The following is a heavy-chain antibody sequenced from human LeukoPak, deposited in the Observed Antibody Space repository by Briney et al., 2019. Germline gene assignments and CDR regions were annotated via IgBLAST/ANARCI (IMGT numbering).Heavy chain of an antibody. Sequence: GGSLRLSCAASGFTFSSYAMHWVRQAPGKGLEWVAVISFDGSNKFYADSVKGRFTISRDNSKNTLYLRMNSLRAEDTAVYYCATQPCSGGNCYLGSWGQGTLVTVSS. CDR1: GFTFSSYA. D-gene: IGHD2-15*01. V-gene: IGHV3-30*04. CDR3: ATQPCSGGNCYLGS. J-gene: IGHJ4*02. CDR2: ISFDGSNK.